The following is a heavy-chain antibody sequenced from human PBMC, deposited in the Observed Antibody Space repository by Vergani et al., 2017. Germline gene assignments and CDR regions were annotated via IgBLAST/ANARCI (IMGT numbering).Heavy chain of an antibody. CDR1: GGSISSGSYY. CDR3: ARHWTGDANYFDY. Sequence: QLQLQESGPGLVKPSETLSLTCTVPGGSISSGSYYWGWIRQPPGKGLEWIGSIYYSGSTYYNPSLKSRVTISVDTSKNQFSLKLSSVTAADTAVYYCARHWTGDANYFDYWGQGTLVTVSS. CDR2: IYYSGST. J-gene: IGHJ4*02. D-gene: IGHD3/OR15-3a*01. V-gene: IGHV4-39*01.